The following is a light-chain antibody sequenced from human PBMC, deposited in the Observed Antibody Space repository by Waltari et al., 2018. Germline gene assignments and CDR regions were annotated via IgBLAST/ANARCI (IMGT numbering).Light chain of an antibody. CDR1: QGISSW. CDR3: QQYNSYSYT. J-gene: IGKJ2*01. CDR2: DAS. V-gene: IGKV1-5*01. Sequence: DIQMTQSPSTLSASVGDRVTITCRASQGISSWLAWYQQKPGKAPKLLIYDASSLESGGPSRFSGSGSGTEFTLTISSLQPDDFATYYCQQYNSYSYTFGQGTKLEIK.